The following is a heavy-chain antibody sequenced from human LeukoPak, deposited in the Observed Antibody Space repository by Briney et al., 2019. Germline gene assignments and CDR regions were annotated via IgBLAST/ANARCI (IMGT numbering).Heavy chain of an antibody. CDR3: ARDPSEAAHPYYFDY. Sequence: GGSLRLSCAASGFSFITYSMHWVRQAPGKGLEWVSSISSSGIYKYYADSVKGRFTISRDNAKNPFYLHMNSLRAEDTAVYYCARDPSEAAHPYYFDYWGQGTLVTVSS. J-gene: IGHJ4*02. D-gene: IGHD6-19*01. CDR2: ISSSGIYK. CDR1: GFSFITYS. V-gene: IGHV3-21*01.